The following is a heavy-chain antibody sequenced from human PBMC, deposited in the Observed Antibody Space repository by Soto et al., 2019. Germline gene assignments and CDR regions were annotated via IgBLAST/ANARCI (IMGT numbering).Heavy chain of an antibody. Sequence: QVQLQESGPGLVKPSGTLSLTCAVSGGSISSSHWWSWVRQPPGKGLEWIGEIYHSGTTNYNPSLKSRLNXXIDKSKNQISLILSAVTAADTAVYYCARGPDLGWDWGQGTLVTGSS. CDR1: GGSISSSHW. J-gene: IGHJ4*02. CDR2: IYHSGTT. CDR3: ARGPDLGWD. D-gene: IGHD2-21*01. V-gene: IGHV4-4*02.